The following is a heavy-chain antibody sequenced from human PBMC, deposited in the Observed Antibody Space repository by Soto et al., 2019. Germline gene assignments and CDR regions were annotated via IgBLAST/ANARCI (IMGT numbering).Heavy chain of an antibody. CDR2: IYHSGST. V-gene: IGHV4-4*02. J-gene: IGHJ6*02. CDR1: GGSISSSNW. D-gene: IGHD5-18*01. CDR3: ARVGYSYGSFDYYGMDV. Sequence: SETLSLTCAVSGGSISSSNWWSWVRQPPGKGLEWIGEIYHSGSTNYNPSLKSRVTISVDKSKTQFSLKLSSVTAADTAVYYCARVGYSYGSFDYYGMDVWGQGTTVTVSS.